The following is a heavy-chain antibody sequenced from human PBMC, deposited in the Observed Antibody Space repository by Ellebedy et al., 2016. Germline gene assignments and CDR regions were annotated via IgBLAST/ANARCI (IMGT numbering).Heavy chain of an antibody. D-gene: IGHD2-2*01. CDR1: GLPFSTFF. Sequence: GESLKISXAVSGLPFSTFFMSWVRQAPGEGLEWVATISANGNKRDLADSVQGRFTISRDNFRNTLHLQMNNLRGEDTAVYYCRQGHYADYWGQGTLVTVSS. CDR2: ISANGNKR. V-gene: IGHV3-23*01. CDR3: RQGHYADY. J-gene: IGHJ4*02.